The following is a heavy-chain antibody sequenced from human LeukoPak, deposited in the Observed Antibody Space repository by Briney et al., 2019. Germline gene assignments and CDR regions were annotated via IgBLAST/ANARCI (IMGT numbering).Heavy chain of an antibody. CDR1: GGAINDYY. D-gene: IGHD3-3*01. CDR2: IYYQGTT. CDR3: VSWRSGYFDY. J-gene: IGHJ4*02. Sequence: KPSETLSLTCTLSGGAINDYYWSWIRQSPGKGLEWIGYIYYQGTTKYNPSLISRVTISVDTATSHFSLMMSSVTAANTAVYYCVSWRSGYFDYWGQGILVTVSS. V-gene: IGHV4-59*01.